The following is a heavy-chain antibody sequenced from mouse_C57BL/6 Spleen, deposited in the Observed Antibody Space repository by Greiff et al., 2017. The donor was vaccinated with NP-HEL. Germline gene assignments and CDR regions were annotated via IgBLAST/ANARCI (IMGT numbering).Heavy chain of an antibody. J-gene: IGHJ1*03. V-gene: IGHV1-15*01. D-gene: IGHD2-3*01. CDR1: GYTFTDYD. Sequence: VQLQQSGAELVRPGASVTLSCKASGYTFTDYDMHWVKQTPVHGLEWIGAIDPETGGTAYNQKFKGKAILTADKSSSTAYMELRSLTSEDSAVYYCTRWMEYWYFDVWGTGTTVTVSS. CDR2: IDPETGGT. CDR3: TRWMEYWYFDV.